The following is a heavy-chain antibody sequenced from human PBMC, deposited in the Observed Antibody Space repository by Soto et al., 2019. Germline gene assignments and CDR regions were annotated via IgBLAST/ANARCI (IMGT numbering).Heavy chain of an antibody. CDR2: IYHSGST. Sequence: QLQLQESGSGLVKPSQTLSLTCAVSGGSISSGGYSWSWIRQPPGKGLEWIGYIYHSGSTYYNPCLKSRVTISVHRSKNQFSLKLSSVTAADTAVYYCARVNYDYVWGTYRPYGMDVWGQGTTVTVSS. CDR1: GGSISSGGYS. J-gene: IGHJ6*02. V-gene: IGHV4-30-2*01. D-gene: IGHD3-16*02. CDR3: ARVNYDYVWGTYRPYGMDV.